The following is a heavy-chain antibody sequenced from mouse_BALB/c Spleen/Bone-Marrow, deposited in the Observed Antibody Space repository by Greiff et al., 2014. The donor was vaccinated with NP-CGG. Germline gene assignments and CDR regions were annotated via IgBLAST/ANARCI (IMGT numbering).Heavy chain of an antibody. CDR1: DYAFSTSW. J-gene: IGHJ4*01. D-gene: IGHD2-3*01. CDR3: ARSDGYRAMDY. V-gene: IGHV1-82*01. CDR2: IYPGDGDT. Sequence: QVQLQQSGPELVKPGASVKISCKASDYAFSTSWMSWVKQRPGQGLEWIGRIYPGDGDTYYNGKFKGKATLTADKSSSTAYMQLSSLTSVDSAVYFCARSDGYRAMDYWGQGTSVTVSS.